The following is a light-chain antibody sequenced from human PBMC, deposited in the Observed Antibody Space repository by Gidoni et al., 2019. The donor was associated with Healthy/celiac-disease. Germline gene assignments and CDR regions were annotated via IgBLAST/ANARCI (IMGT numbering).Light chain of an antibody. CDR1: QSVSSSY. CDR2: GAS. V-gene: IGKV3-20*01. J-gene: IGKJ5*01. Sequence: EIVLTQSPGTLSLSPGERATLSCRASQSVSSSYLAWYQQKPGQAPRLLIYGASSRVTGIPDRFSGSGSGTDFTLTISRLEPEDFAVYYCQQYGSSITFGQGTRLEIK. CDR3: QQYGSSIT.